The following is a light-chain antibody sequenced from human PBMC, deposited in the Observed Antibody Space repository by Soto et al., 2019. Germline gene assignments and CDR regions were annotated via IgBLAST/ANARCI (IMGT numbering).Light chain of an antibody. CDR3: QLYNSSPRT. V-gene: IGKV1-5*03. CDR1: QSISTW. J-gene: IGKJ1*01. Sequence: DIQMTQSPSTLSASVGDSVTITCRASQSISTWLAWFQQKPGKAPKFLIYRASSLESGIPSRCSGSGSGTEFTLTISSLQPDDFATYYSQLYNSSPRTFGQGTKVEIK. CDR2: RAS.